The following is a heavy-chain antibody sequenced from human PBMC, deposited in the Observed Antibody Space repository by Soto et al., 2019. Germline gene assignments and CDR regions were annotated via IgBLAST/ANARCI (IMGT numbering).Heavy chain of an antibody. D-gene: IGHD3-22*01. CDR1: GFTFSSYG. Sequence: GGSLRLSCAASGFTFSSYGMHWVRQAPGKGLEWVAVISYDGSNKYYADSVKGRFTISRDNSKNTLYLQMNSLRAEDTAVYYCAKLGVNLYMELDYWGQGTLVTVSS. CDR3: AKLGVNLYMELDY. CDR2: ISYDGSNK. J-gene: IGHJ4*02. V-gene: IGHV3-30*18.